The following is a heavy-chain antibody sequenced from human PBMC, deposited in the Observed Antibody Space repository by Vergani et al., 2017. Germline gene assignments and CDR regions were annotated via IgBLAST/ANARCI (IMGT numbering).Heavy chain of an antibody. V-gene: IGHV3-23*01. J-gene: IGHJ1*01. CDR1: GFSFPGYA. CDR3: TXAGQYDSDNFHDS. D-gene: IGHD3-22*01. Sequence: EVQLLESGGGLVQPGGSLRLSCEASGFSFPGYAMSWVRQAPGKGLEWVSSVSGSSATPYYADSVKGRFIISRDNSQTTVFLQMNSLRADDSAVYYCTXAGQYDSDNFHDSWGQGALVTVAS. CDR2: VSGSSATP.